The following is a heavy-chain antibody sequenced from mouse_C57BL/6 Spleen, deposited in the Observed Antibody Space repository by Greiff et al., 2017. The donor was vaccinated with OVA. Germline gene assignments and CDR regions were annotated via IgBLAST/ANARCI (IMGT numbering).Heavy chain of an antibody. V-gene: IGHV5-16*01. Sequence: EVMLVESEGGLVQPGSSMKLSCTASGFTFSDYYMAWVRQVPEKGLEWVANINYDGSSTYYLDTLKSRFIISSDNAKNILYLQMSSLKSEDRATDYCARDRGGSHYFDYWGQGTTLTVSS. D-gene: IGHD3-1*01. J-gene: IGHJ2*01. CDR3: ARDRGGSHYFDY. CDR1: GFTFSDYY. CDR2: INYDGSST.